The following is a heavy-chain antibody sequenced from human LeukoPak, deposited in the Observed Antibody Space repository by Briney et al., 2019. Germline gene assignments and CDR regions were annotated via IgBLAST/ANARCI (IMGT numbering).Heavy chain of an antibody. CDR3: ARGGGTMVRGVITTYYYYYGMDV. J-gene: IGHJ6*02. D-gene: IGHD3-10*01. Sequence: SETLSLTCTVSGDSVSSGSYYWSWIRQPPGKGLEWIGEINHSGSTNYNPSLKSRVTISVDTSKNQFSLKLSSVTAADTAVYYCARGGGTMVRGVITTYYYYYGMDVWGQGTTVTVSS. CDR2: INHSGST. V-gene: IGHV4-39*07. CDR1: GDSVSSGSYY.